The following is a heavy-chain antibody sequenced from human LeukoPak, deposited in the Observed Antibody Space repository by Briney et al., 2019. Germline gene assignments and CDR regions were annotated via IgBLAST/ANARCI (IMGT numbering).Heavy chain of an antibody. CDR2: INPQSGGT. CDR3: ARSASGSYWNFQH. V-gene: IGHV1-2*02. CDR1: GYTFTGYY. J-gene: IGHJ1*01. D-gene: IGHD1-26*01. Sequence: ASVKVSCKASGYTFTGYYMHWVRQAPGQGLEYMGWINPQSGGTNNAQKFQGRVTMTRGTSISTAYMDLSSLRSDDTAVYYCARSASGSYWNFQHWGQGTLVTVSS.